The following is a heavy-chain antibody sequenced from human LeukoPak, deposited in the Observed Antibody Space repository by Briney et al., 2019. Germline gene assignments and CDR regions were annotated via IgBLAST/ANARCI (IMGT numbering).Heavy chain of an antibody. V-gene: IGHV1-18*01. CDR3: ARDPDDSAFDI. CDR2: ISDYNGNT. Sequence: ASAKVSSKASGYTFTSYGISWVRQAPGQGLEWMGWISDYNGNTNYAQKLQGRVTMTTDTSTSKAYMELRSLRSDDTAVYYCARDPDDSAFDIWGQGTMVTVSS. CDR1: GYTFTSYG. D-gene: IGHD3-3*01. J-gene: IGHJ3*02.